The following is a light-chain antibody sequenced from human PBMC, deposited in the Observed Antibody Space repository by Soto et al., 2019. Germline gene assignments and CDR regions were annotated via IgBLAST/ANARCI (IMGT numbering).Light chain of an antibody. Sequence: DIQLTQSPSFLSASAGDRVTITCRASQGISSFLAWYQQKPGRAPKLLIYAASTLQSGVPSRFSGSGSGTEFTLTITSLQLEDFATYYCQQLNFFPITFGQGTRLEIK. J-gene: IGKJ5*01. CDR3: QQLNFFPIT. CDR1: QGISSF. CDR2: AAS. V-gene: IGKV1-9*01.